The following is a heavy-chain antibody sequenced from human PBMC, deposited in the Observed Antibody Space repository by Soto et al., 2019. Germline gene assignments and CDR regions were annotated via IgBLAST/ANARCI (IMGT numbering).Heavy chain of an antibody. Sequence: QVQLVESGGGVVQPGGTLRLSCAVSGFTFSSYGMQWVRQAPGKGLEWVAVIAYDGSLKYYVDSVKGRFTISRDNSKNPLYLQINSLRAEDTAVYYCAKDLKVSGSHYGTLNYYYGMDVWGQGTTVSVSS. V-gene: IGHV3-30*18. CDR2: IAYDGSLK. J-gene: IGHJ6*02. CDR3: AKDLKVSGSHYGTLNYYYGMDV. CDR1: GFTFSSYG. D-gene: IGHD3-10*01.